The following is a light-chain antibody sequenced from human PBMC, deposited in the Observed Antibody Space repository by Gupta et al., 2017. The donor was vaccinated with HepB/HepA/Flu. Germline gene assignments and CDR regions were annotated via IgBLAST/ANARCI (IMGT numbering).Light chain of an antibody. Sequence: DIQMTQSPSSLSASAGDRVTITCRASQSISSYLNWYQQKPGKAPKLLIYAASSLQSGVPSRFRGSGSGTDFTLTISSLQPEDFATYYCQQSYSTPLTFGGGTKVEIK. CDR1: QSISSY. J-gene: IGKJ4*01. V-gene: IGKV1-39*01. CDR2: AAS. CDR3: QQSYSTPLT.